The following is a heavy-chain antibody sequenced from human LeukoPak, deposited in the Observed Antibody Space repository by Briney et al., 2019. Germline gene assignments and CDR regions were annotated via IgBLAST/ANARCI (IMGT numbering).Heavy chain of an antibody. CDR2: ISSNGGST. Sequence: PGGSLRLSCSASGFTFSNYAMHWVRQAPGKGLEYVSAISSNGGSTYYADSVKGRLTISRDNSKNTLSLQMSSLRAEDTAVYYCVKALGYCSGGSCLAFDIWGQGTMVTVSS. V-gene: IGHV3-64D*06. J-gene: IGHJ3*02. CDR1: GFTFSNYA. CDR3: VKALGYCSGGSCLAFDI. D-gene: IGHD2-15*01.